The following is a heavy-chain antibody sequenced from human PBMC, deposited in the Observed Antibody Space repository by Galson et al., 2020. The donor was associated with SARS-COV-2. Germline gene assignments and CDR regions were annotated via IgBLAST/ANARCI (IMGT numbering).Heavy chain of an antibody. CDR2: ISAYNGNT. CDR1: GYTFTSYG. J-gene: IGHJ6*03. V-gene: IGHV1-18*04. CDR3: ARDVSKIVVVPAAVYYYMDV. Sequence: ASVKVSCKASGYTFTSYGISWVRQAPGQGLEWMGWISAYNGNTNYAQKLQGRVTMTTDTSTSTAYMELRSLRSDDTAVYYCARDVSKIVVVPAAVYYYMDVWGKGTTVTVSS. D-gene: IGHD2-2*01.